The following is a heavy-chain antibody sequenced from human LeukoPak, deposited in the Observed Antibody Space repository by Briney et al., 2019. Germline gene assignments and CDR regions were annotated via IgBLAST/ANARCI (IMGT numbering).Heavy chain of an antibody. CDR3: ARDPPPYSSGAWFDP. V-gene: IGHV4-4*02. D-gene: IGHD6-19*01. J-gene: IGHJ5*02. CDR1: GGSISSSNW. CDR2: IYHSGST. Sequence: PSETLSLTCAVSGGSISSSNWWSWVRQPPGKGLEWIGEIYHSGSTNYNPSLKSRVTISVDTSKNQFSLKLSSVTAADTAVYYCARDPPPYSSGAWFDPWGQGTLVTVSS.